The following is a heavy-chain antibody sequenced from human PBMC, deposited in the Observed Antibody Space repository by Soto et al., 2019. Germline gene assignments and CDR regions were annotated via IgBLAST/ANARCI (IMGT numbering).Heavy chain of an antibody. J-gene: IGHJ6*02. CDR1: GGSISSGGYY. Sequence: LSLTCTVSGGSISSGGYYWSWIRQHPGKGLEWIGYIYYSGSTYYNPSLKSRVTISVDTSKNQFSLKLSSVTAADTAVYYCARGIVVVPAARFSYYYYGMDVWGQGTTVTVSS. V-gene: IGHV4-31*03. CDR3: ARGIVVVPAARFSYYYYGMDV. D-gene: IGHD2-2*01. CDR2: IYYSGST.